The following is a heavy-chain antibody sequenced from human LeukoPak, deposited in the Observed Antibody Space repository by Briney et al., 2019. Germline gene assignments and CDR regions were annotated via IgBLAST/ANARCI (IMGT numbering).Heavy chain of an antibody. V-gene: IGHV4-4*07. J-gene: IGHJ3*02. Sequence: PSETLSLTCTVSGGSISGYYWSWIRQPAGKGLEWIGRVYTSGSTHYIPSLKSRVTMSVDTSKNQFSLKLSSVTAADTAVYYCARLITGTTTAFDIWGQGTMVTVSS. CDR3: ARLITGTTTAFDI. CDR1: GGSISGYY. D-gene: IGHD1-7*01. CDR2: VYTSGST.